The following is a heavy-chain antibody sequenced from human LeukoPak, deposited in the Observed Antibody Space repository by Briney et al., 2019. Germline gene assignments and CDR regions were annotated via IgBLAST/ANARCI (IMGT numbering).Heavy chain of an antibody. Sequence: SETLSLTCAVSGGSISSGGYSWSWIRQPPGKGLEWIGYIYHSGSTYYNPSLKSRVTISVDRSKNQFSLKLSSVTAADTAVYYCARGYYGSGSYYDFHYWGQGTLVTVSS. CDR3: ARGYYGSGSYYDFHY. J-gene: IGHJ4*02. CDR2: IYHSGST. CDR1: GGSISSGGYS. D-gene: IGHD3-10*01. V-gene: IGHV4-30-2*01.